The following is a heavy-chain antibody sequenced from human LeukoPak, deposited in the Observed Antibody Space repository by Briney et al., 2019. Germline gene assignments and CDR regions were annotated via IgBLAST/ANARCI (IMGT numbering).Heavy chain of an antibody. Sequence: PGGSLRLSCAASGFTFSSYAMSWIRQAPGKGLEWVSYISSSGSTIYYADSVKGRFTISRDNAKNSLYLQMNSLRAEDTAVYYCARPPDYGALPFDNWGQGTMVTVSS. D-gene: IGHD4-17*01. CDR1: GFTFSSYA. CDR2: ISSSGSTI. J-gene: IGHJ3*02. CDR3: ARPPDYGALPFDN. V-gene: IGHV3-11*01.